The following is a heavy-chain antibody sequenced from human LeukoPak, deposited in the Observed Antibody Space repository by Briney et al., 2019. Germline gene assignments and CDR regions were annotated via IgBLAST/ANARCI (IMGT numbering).Heavy chain of an antibody. J-gene: IGHJ3*02. CDR1: GVTFSRYG. D-gene: IGHD1-26*01. CDR2: IRYDGNNK. V-gene: IGHV3-30*02. Sequence: GGSLRLSCEASGVTFSRYGMNLVRQAPGKGLEWVALIRYDGNNKYYTDSVKGRFTISRDNFKNTMYLQMNSLRAEDTAVYYCAKDLEDSGSYGGGAFNIWGQGTMVTVSS. CDR3: AKDLEDSGSYGGGAFNI.